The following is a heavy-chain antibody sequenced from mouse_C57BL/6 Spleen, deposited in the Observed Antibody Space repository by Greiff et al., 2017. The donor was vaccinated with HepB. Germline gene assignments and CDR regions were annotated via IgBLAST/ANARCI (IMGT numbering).Heavy chain of an antibody. CDR1: GYTFTDYN. D-gene: IGHD2-4*01. CDR2: INPNNGGT. CDR3: ARKGAIYYDYDPFAY. V-gene: IGHV1-18*01. J-gene: IGHJ3*01. Sequence: VQLQQSGPELVKPGASVKIPCKASGYTFTDYNMDWVKQSHGKSLEWIGDINPNNGGTIYNQKFKGKATLTVDKSSSTAYIGLRSLTSEDTAVYYCARKGAIYYDYDPFAYWGQGTLVTVSA.